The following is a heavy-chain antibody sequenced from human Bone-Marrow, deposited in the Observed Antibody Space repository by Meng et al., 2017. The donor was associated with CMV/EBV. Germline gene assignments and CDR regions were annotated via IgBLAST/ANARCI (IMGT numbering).Heavy chain of an antibody. Sequence: SVKVSCKASGGTFSSYAISWVRQAPEQGLEWMGGIIPIFGTANYAQKFQGRVTITTDESTSTAYMELSSLRSEDTAVYYCARVDGVVPYYYYGMDGWGQGTTVTVSS. CDR1: GGTFSSYA. CDR2: IIPIFGTA. J-gene: IGHJ6*02. CDR3: ARVDGVVPYYYYGMDG. V-gene: IGHV1-69*05. D-gene: IGHD3-3*01.